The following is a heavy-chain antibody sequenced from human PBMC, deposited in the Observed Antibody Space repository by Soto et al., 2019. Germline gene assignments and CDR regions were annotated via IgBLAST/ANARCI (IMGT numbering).Heavy chain of an antibody. D-gene: IGHD3-3*01. CDR1: GFTFTSSA. CDR3: AAQSTIFGVVTFDY. Sequence: GASVKVSCKASGFTFTSSAVQWVRQARGQRLEWIGWIVVGSGNTNYAQKFQERVTITRDMSTSTAYMELSSLRSEDTAVYYCAAQSTIFGVVTFDYWGQGTLVTVSS. V-gene: IGHV1-58*01. CDR2: IVVGSGNT. J-gene: IGHJ4*02.